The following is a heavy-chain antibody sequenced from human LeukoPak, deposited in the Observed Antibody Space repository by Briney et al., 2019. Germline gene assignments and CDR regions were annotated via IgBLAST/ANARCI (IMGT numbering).Heavy chain of an antibody. CDR3: ARQKAVPRSSGSFDT. Sequence: SETLSLTCTVSGGSISSTGHYWGWIRHPPGKGREWIGTIYYNGDTYYNPSLKSRVTISVDTSKNQFSLKLSSVTAADTAFYYCARQKAVPRSSGSFDTWGQGTMVTVSS. CDR2: IYYNGDT. V-gene: IGHV4-39*01. CDR1: GGSISSTGHY. D-gene: IGHD4-17*01. J-gene: IGHJ3*02.